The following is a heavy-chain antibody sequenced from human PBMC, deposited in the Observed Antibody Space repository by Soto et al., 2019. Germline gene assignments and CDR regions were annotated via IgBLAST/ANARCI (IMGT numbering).Heavy chain of an antibody. D-gene: IGHD4-17*01. V-gene: IGHV3-7*01. Sequence: GGSPSLSCAASGFTFSIYWMSWVRQAPGNGLEWVANIKQDGSEKNYVDSVKGRFTISRDNAKNSLYLQMNSLRAEDTAVYFCARDSDYGEDYNHGMDVWGQGTTVTVSS. CDR3: ARDSDYGEDYNHGMDV. CDR2: IKQDGSEK. J-gene: IGHJ6*02. CDR1: GFTFSIYW.